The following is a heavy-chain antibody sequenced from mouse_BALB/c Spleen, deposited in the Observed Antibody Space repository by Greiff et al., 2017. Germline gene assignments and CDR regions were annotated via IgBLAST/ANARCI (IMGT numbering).Heavy chain of an antibody. D-gene: IGHD2-3*01. V-gene: IGHV1-87*01. CDR2: IYPGDGDT. CDR3: ARGFYDGYAMDY. CDR1: GYTFTSYW. Sequence: VQRVESGAELARPGASVKLSCKASGYTFTSYWMQWVKQRPGQGLEWIGAIYPGDGDTRYTQKFKGKATLTADKSSSTAYMQLSSLASEDSAVYYCARGFYDGYAMDYWGQGTSVTVSS. J-gene: IGHJ4*01.